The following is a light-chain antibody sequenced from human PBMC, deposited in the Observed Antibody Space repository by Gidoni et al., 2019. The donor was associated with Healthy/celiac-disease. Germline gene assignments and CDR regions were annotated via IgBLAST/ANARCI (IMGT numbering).Light chain of an antibody. Sequence: SYELTQPPSVSVSPGQTASITCSGDNLGDKYACWYQQKPGQSPVLVIYQDSKRPSGIPERFSGSNSGNTATLTISGTQAMDEADYYCQAWDSSTLQVVFGGGTKLTVL. CDR3: QAWDSSTLQVV. CDR2: QDS. V-gene: IGLV3-1*01. J-gene: IGLJ2*01. CDR1: NLGDKY.